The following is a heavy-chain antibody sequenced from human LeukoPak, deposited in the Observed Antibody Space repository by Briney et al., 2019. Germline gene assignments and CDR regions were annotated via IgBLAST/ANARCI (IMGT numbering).Heavy chain of an antibody. D-gene: IGHD4-17*01. CDR2: IRSKANSCAT. J-gene: IGHJ4*02. V-gene: IGHV3-73*01. CDR3: AKYPDGDSAPSDY. CDR1: GFTFSGSA. Sequence: GGSLRLSCAASGFTFSGSAMHWVRQASGKGLEWVGRIRSKANSCATAYAASVKGRFTISRDDSKNTAYLQMNSLKTEDTAVYYCAKYPDGDSAPSDYWGQGTLVTVSS.